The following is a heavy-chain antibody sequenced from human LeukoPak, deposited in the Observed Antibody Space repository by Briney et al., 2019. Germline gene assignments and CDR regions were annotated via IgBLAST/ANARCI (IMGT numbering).Heavy chain of an antibody. CDR1: GYSFSSYW. CDR2: IYPSDSHT. CDR3: ARVVGAAPFDY. D-gene: IGHD2-2*01. J-gene: IGHJ4*02. Sequence: GESLKISCQGSGYSFSSYWIAWGRQMPGKGLEWMGVIYPSDSHTTYSPSFQGQVTTAADKSINTAYMQWNSMQASDTAIYYCARVVGAAPFDYWGQGTLVTVSS. V-gene: IGHV5-51*01.